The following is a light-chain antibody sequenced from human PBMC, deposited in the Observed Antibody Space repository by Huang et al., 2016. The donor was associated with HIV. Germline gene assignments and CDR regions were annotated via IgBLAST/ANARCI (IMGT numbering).Light chain of an antibody. J-gene: IGKJ4*01. CDR1: QSVSSN. CDR2: GAS. V-gene: IGKV3-15*01. Sequence: EIVMTQSPDTLSVSPGERVTRACRASQSVSSNLAWYQQKPGQAPRLLIFGASTRATGIPARCTGSVSGTEFTLTISSLQSEDFAVYYCQQYNNWPLFGGGTKVEIK. CDR3: QQYNNWPL.